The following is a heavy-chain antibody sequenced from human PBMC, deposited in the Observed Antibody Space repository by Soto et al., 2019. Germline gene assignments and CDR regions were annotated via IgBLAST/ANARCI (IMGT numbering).Heavy chain of an antibody. CDR2: IDPSDSYT. Sequence: LGESRKISCKASGYTFSGHWISWVRQVAGKGLQWMGNIDPSDSYTNYNPAFQGHVTFSVDKSSTTAYLHWSSLGPSDTAIYYCARHGAAIWLGYWGQGTLVTVSS. V-gene: IGHV5-10-1*01. CDR1: GYTFSGHW. J-gene: IGHJ4*02. D-gene: IGHD6-19*01. CDR3: ARHGAAIWLGY.